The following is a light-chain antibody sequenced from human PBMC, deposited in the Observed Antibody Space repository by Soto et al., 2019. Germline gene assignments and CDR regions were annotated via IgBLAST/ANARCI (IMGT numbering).Light chain of an antibody. CDR1: QSVSSSY. Sequence: EIVLTQSPGTLSLSPGERATLFCRASQSVSSSYLAWYQQKPGQAPRLLIYGASSRATGIPDRFSGSGSGTDLTLTISRLEPEDFAVYYCQQYGSSPWTFGQGTKVEIK. CDR2: GAS. J-gene: IGKJ1*01. V-gene: IGKV3-20*01. CDR3: QQYGSSPWT.